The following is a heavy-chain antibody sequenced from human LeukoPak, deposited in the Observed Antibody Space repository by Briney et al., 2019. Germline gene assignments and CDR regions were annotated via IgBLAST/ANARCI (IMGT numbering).Heavy chain of an antibody. D-gene: IGHD2-2*01. CDR1: GYTFTSYA. Sequence: ASVKVSCKASGYTFTSYAMHWVRQAPGQRLEWMGWINAGNGNTKYSQKFQGRVTITRDTSASTAYMELSSLRSEDTAVYYCARAQVEYCSSTSCYFDAFDIWGQGTMVTVSS. J-gene: IGHJ3*02. CDR2: INAGNGNT. CDR3: ARAQVEYCSSTSCYFDAFDI. V-gene: IGHV1-3*01.